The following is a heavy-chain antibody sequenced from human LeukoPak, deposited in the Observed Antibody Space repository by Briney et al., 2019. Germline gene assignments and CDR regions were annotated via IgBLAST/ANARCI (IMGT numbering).Heavy chain of an antibody. D-gene: IGHD2-15*01. V-gene: IGHV5-51*01. Sequence: TGESLKISCKGSGYSFTSYWIGWVRQMPGKGLEWMGIIYPGDSNTRYSPSFQGQVTISVDKSISTAYLQWSSLKASDTAVYYCATGRYCSGGTCYSSLDFRGQGTLVTVSS. CDR1: GYSFTSYW. CDR3: ATGRYCSGGTCYSSLDF. CDR2: IYPGDSNT. J-gene: IGHJ4*02.